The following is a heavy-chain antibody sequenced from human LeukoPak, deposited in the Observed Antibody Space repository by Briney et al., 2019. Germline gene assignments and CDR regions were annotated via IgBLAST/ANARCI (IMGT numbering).Heavy chain of an antibody. Sequence: PSETLSLTCAVHNGSFSGYYWTWIRQAPGKGLEWIREINNSGVTYYNPSLETRVTISRDTSKIQFSLQLKSVSAADTAVYYCARGGTTYYYGSGTSPWGQGTLVIASS. V-gene: IGHV4-34*01. CDR1: NGSFSGYY. CDR3: ARGGTTYYYGSGTSP. J-gene: IGHJ5*02. CDR2: INNSGVT. D-gene: IGHD3-10*01.